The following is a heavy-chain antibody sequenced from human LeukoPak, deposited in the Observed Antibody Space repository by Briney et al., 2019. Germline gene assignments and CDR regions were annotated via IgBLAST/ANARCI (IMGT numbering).Heavy chain of an antibody. D-gene: IGHD6-13*01. Sequence: SETLSLTCTVSGGSISSYYWSWIRQPPGRGLEWIGYIYYSGSTNYNPSLKSRVTIPVDTSKNQFSLKLSSVTAADTAVYYCARGEQLVLDYYYYYYMDVWGKGTTVTVSS. CDR3: ARGEQLVLDYYYYYYMDV. V-gene: IGHV4-59*01. J-gene: IGHJ6*03. CDR1: GGSISSYY. CDR2: IYYSGST.